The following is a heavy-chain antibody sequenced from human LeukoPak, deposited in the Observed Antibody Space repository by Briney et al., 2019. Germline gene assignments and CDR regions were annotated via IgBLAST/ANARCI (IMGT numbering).Heavy chain of an antibody. CDR1: GYSFTSYW. CDR3: ARQVGSSSGGSHYYYYMDV. Sequence: GESLKISFKGSGYSFTSYWIGWVRPMPGKGLGWMGIIYPGDSDTRYSPSFQGQITISADKSISTAYLQWSSLKASDTAMYYCARQVGSSSGGSHYYYYMDVWGKGTTVTVSS. D-gene: IGHD6-6*01. J-gene: IGHJ6*03. V-gene: IGHV5-51*01. CDR2: IYPGDSDT.